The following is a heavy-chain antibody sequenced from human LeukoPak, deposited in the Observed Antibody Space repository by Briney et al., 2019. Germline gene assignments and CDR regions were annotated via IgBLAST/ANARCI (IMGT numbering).Heavy chain of an antibody. D-gene: IGHD3/OR15-3a*01. Sequence: ASETLSLTCTVSGGSISSYYWSWIRQPPGKGLEWIGYIYYSGSTNYKPSLKSRATISVDTSKNQFSLKLSSVTAADTAVYYCARQTGSGLFILPGGQGTLVTVSS. V-gene: IGHV4-59*08. CDR2: IYYSGST. CDR1: GGSISSYY. CDR3: ARQTGSGLFILP. J-gene: IGHJ4*02.